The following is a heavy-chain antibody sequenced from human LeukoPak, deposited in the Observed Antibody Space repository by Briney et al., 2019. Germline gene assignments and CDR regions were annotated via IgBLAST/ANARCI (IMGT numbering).Heavy chain of an antibody. Sequence: GASLKVSCTPSLYTFTAYYMHWARQAPGQGPEWMGWINPNSGGTNYAQKFQGSVTMTRATSISTAYMELSRLRSDDTAVYYCARDRVYLNWFDRWGQGTLVTVYS. CDR1: LYTFTAYY. D-gene: IGHD5/OR15-5a*01. CDR2: INPNSGGT. J-gene: IGHJ5*02. CDR3: ARDRVYLNWFDR. V-gene: IGHV1-2*02.